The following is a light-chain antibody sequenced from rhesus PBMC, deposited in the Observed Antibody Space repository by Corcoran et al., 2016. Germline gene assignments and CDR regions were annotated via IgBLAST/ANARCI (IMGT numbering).Light chain of an antibody. CDR1: SSDIGGYNG. CDR2: EVR. V-gene: IGLV2-32*02. Sequence: QSALTQPPSVSKSLGQSVTISCTGTSSDIGGYNGVSWYQQHPGTAPKLMIYEVRKRPSGVSDRFSGSKSGNTASLTISGLQAEDEADYYCSSYAGSNTFVFGSGTKLTVL. J-gene: IGLJ6*01. CDR3: SSYAGSNTFV.